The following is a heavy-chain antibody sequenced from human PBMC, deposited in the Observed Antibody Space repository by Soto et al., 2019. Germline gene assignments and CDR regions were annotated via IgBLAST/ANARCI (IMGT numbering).Heavy chain of an antibody. CDR2: ISSSTSHT. CDR1: GFTFSDYY. J-gene: IGHJ4*02. Sequence: QVQLVESGGGLVKPGGSLRLSCAVSGFTFSDYYMTWIRQAPGKGLEWVSYISSSTSHTNYADSVKGRFTISRDNAKNSLFLQMNSLRAEDTAGYYWARGRGAAADYFDFWGQGTRVTVSS. CDR3: ARGRGAAADYFDF. D-gene: IGHD2-15*01. V-gene: IGHV3-11*05.